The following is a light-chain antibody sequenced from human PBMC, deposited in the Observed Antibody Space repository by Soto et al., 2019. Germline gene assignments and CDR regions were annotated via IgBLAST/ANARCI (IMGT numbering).Light chain of an antibody. V-gene: IGKV3-20*01. CDR3: QQYYNWPRT. CDR2: GES. CDR1: QSVSSSA. J-gene: IGKJ1*01. Sequence: ELVLTQSPGTLSLSPGESATLSCRDSQSVSSSALAWYQQKPGQAPRLLVYGESSRATGIPDRLSGSGSGTELNLTISRLQPEDFAVYYCQQYYNWPRTFGQGTKVDIK.